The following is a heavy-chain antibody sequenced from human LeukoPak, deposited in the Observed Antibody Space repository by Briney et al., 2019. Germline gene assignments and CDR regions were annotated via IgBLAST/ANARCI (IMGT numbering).Heavy chain of an antibody. CDR2: IKQDGSQK. CDR3: ARDLVRSDY. Sequence: GGSLRLSCAVSGFTFSSYWMNWVRQAPGKGLEWVANIKQDGSQKYYVDSVKGRFTISRDNAKNSLYLQMNSLGAEVTAVYYCARDLVRSDYWGQGTPVTVSS. CDR1: GFTFSSYW. D-gene: IGHD6-6*01. J-gene: IGHJ4*02. V-gene: IGHV3-7*03.